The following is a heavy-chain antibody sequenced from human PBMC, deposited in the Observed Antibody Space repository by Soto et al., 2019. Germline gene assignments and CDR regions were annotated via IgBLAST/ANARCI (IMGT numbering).Heavy chain of an antibody. Sequence: SETLSLTCAVSGYSISSGSYWGWIRQPPGKGLEWIGSIYHSGSTSYNPSLKSRVTISVDTSKNQFSLKLTSVTATDTAVYYCARDENYFDFGGKGTLVTV. CDR3: ARDENYFDF. J-gene: IGHJ4*02. CDR1: GYSISSGSY. CDR2: IYHSGST. V-gene: IGHV4-38-2*02.